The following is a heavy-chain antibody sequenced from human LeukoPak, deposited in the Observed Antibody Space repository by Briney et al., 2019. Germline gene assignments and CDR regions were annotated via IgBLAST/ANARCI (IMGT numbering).Heavy chain of an antibody. V-gene: IGHV3-21*01. CDR1: GLTFSSYS. D-gene: IGHD6-13*01. J-gene: IGHJ4*02. CDR2: ITSSSRYI. CDR3: AIDGQIADF. Sequence: GGSLRLSCEPSGLTFSSYSMNSVRKAPGKGLEWVSYITSSSRYIYYADKVKGRVTISRDNAKNSLYLQMNSLRAEDTAVYYCAIDGQIADFWGQGTLVTVSS.